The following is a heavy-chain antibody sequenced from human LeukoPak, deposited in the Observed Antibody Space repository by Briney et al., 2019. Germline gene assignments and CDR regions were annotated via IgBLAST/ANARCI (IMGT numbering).Heavy chain of an antibody. CDR1: GFTFSRYW. CDR2: VSPEGSTT. J-gene: IGHJ4*02. V-gene: IGHV3-74*01. Sequence: PGGSLRLSCAASGFTFSRYWLHWVRQAPGKGRVWVARVSPEGSTTDHADSVKGRFTISRDNAMNTLYLQMNSPRDEDTALYYCAKATTDSSAGIDYWGQGILVTVSS. CDR3: AKATTDSSAGIDY. D-gene: IGHD1-1*01.